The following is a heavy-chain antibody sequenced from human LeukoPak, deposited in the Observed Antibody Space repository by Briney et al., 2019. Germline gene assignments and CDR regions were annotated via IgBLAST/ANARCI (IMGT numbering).Heavy chain of an antibody. D-gene: IGHD3-3*01. CDR2: VTSYSDM. V-gene: IGHV3-21*01. CDR3: ARGGIRRLAELLYHGYFDY. J-gene: IGHJ4*02. Sequence: PGGSLRLSCGASGFTLNSYSMNWVRQSPGKVLEWVSSVTSYSDMYYADSVKGRFTISRDNAKNSLYLEMNSLRAEDTAVYYCARGGIRRLAELLYHGYFDYWGQGTLVTVSS. CDR1: GFTLNSYS.